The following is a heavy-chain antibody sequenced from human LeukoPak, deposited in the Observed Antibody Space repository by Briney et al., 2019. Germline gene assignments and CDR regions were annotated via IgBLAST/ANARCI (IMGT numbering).Heavy chain of an antibody. Sequence: ASVKVSCKASGYTFTSYGISWVRQAPGQGLEWMGWISAYNGNTNYAQKLQGRVTMTTDTSTSTAYMEVRRLRADDTAVYYCARDQQGEDIVVVPAAENWFDPWGQGTLVTVSS. CDR2: ISAYNGNT. J-gene: IGHJ5*02. CDR3: ARDQQGEDIVVVPAAENWFDP. CDR1: GYTFTSYG. D-gene: IGHD2-2*01. V-gene: IGHV1-18*01.